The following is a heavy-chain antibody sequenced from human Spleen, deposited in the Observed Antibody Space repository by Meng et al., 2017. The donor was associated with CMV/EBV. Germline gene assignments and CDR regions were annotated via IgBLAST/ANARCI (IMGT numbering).Heavy chain of an antibody. V-gene: IGHV1-8*03. D-gene: IGHD2-21*01. CDR2: LNPLSGNT. J-gene: IGHJ4*02. Sequence: ASVKVSCKASGYTFNSYDINWVRQATGQGLGWMGWLNPLSGNTDFAQKFRGRVTIIRNTSISTAYMELSSLRSEDTAVYYCARECWGGDCSSDYWGQGTLVTVSS. CDR1: GYTFNSYD. CDR3: ARECWGGDCSSDY.